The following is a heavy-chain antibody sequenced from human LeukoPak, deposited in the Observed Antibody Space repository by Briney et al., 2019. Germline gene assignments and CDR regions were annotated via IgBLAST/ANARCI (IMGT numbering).Heavy chain of an antibody. CDR1: GYTFTGYF. D-gene: IGHD6-19*01. CDR3: ARDSSGWYIDY. CDR2: INPNSGGT. V-gene: IGHV1-2*02. Sequence: GASVKVSCKASGYTFTGYFMDWVRQAPGQGLEWMGWINPNSGGTNYAQKFQGRVTMTRDTSISTAYMELSRLRSDDTAVYYCARDSSGWYIDYWGQGTLVTVSS. J-gene: IGHJ4*02.